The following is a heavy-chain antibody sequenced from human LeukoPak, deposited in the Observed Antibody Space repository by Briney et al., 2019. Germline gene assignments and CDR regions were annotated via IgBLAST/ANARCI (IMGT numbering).Heavy chain of an antibody. D-gene: IGHD3-3*01. CDR1: GGSFSGYY. CDR3: ARHFIGTIFGVVIKTPFDY. Sequence: SETLSLTCAVYGGSFSGYYWSWIRQPPGKGLEWIGEINHSGSTNYNPSLKSRVTISVDTSKNQFSLKLSSVTAADTAVYYCARHFIGTIFGVVIKTPFDYWGQGTLVTASS. J-gene: IGHJ4*02. V-gene: IGHV4-34*01. CDR2: INHSGST.